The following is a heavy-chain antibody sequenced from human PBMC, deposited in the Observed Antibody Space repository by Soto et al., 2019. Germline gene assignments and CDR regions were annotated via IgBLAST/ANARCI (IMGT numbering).Heavy chain of an antibody. J-gene: IGHJ6*02. CDR3: ARPRGATKGKYYYYGMDV. V-gene: IGHV1-69*13. Sequence: SVKVSCKASGGTFSSYAISWVRQAPGQGLEWMGGIIPIFGTANYAQKFQGRVTITADESTSTAYMELSSLRSEDTAVYYCARPRGATKGKYYYYGMDVWGQGTTVTVSS. CDR2: IIPIFGTA. D-gene: IGHD1-26*01. CDR1: GGTFSSYA.